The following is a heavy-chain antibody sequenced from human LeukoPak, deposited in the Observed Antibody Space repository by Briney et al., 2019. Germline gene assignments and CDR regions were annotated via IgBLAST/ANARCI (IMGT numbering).Heavy chain of an antibody. CDR1: GGTFSSYA. CDR3: ARGHQPGYSSGWVFDY. CDR2: IIPIFGTA. Sequence: AASVKVSCKASGGTFSSYAISWVRQAPGQGPEWMGGIIPIFGTANYAQEFQGRVTITADESTSTAYMELSSLRSEDTAVYYCARGHQPGYSSGWVFDYWGQGTLVTVSS. D-gene: IGHD6-19*01. J-gene: IGHJ4*02. V-gene: IGHV1-69*13.